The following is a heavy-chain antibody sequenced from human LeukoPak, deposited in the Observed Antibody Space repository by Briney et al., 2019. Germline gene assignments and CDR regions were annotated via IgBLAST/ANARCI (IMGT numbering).Heavy chain of an antibody. J-gene: IGHJ4*02. D-gene: IGHD3-22*01. CDR1: GFTFSSYS. Sequence: PGGSLRLSCVASGFTFSSYSMNWVRQAPGKGLEWVSSISSSSSYIYYADSVKGRFTISRDNAKNSLYLQMNSLRAEDTAVYYCARDKDYYDSSGYPAPLDYWGQGTLVTVSS. CDR3: ARDKDYYDSSGYPAPLDY. CDR2: ISSSSSYI. V-gene: IGHV3-21*01.